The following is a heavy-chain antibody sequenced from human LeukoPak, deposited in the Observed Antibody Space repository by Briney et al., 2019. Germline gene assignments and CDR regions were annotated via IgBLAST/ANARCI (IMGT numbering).Heavy chain of an antibody. CDR2: INAGNGNT. J-gene: IGHJ5*02. CDR3: ARERGITMVRGATRNWFDP. V-gene: IGHV1-3*01. CDR1: GYTFTSYA. Sequence: GASVKVSCKASGYTFTSYAMHWVRQAPGRRLEWMGWINAGNGNTKYSQKFQGRVTITRDTSASTAYMELSSLRSEDTAVYYCARERGITMVRGATRNWFDPWGQGTLVTVSS. D-gene: IGHD3-10*01.